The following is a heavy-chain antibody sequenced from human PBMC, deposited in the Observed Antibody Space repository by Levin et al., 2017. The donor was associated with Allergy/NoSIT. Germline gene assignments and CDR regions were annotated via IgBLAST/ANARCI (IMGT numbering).Heavy chain of an antibody. J-gene: IGHJ4*02. D-gene: IGHD2-2*01. Sequence: GESLKISCAASGFTFSSYWMSWVRQAPGKGLEWVANLKQDGSEKYYVDSVKGRFTISRDNTENSLYLQMNSLRAEDTAVYYCARVRGGASTSTAFDYWGQGTLVTVSS. CDR1: GFTFSSYW. CDR3: ARVRGGASTSTAFDY. CDR2: LKQDGSEK. V-gene: IGHV3-7*01.